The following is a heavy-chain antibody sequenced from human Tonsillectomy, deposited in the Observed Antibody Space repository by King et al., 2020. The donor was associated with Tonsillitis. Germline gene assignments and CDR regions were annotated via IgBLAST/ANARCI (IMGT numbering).Heavy chain of an antibody. CDR3: ARSYDSSGYYEAVFDY. J-gene: IGHJ4*02. Sequence: VQLVESGGGVVQPGRSLRLSCAASGFSFSTYGIHWVRQAPGKGLEWVAVIWYDGSNKYYADSVKGRFTIFRDNSKNTLYLQMNSLRAEDTAVYYCARSYDSSGYYEAVFDYWGQGTLVTVSS. CDR1: GFSFSTYG. CDR2: IWYDGSNK. V-gene: IGHV3-33*08. D-gene: IGHD3-22*01.